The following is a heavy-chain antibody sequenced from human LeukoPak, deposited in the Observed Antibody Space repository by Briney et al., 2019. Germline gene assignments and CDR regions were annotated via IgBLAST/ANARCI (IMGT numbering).Heavy chain of an antibody. CDR3: VTIDFFGSGSQLDY. CDR1: GGTFNNYG. V-gene: IGHV1-69*04. D-gene: IGHD3-10*01. CDR2: ILPTVDIT. J-gene: IGHJ4*02. Sequence: ASVKVSCKASGGTFNNYGIGWVRQAPGQGLEWMGRILPTVDITNYAQKFQSRLSITADTSTSTAYVELRSLRSEDTAVYFCVTIDFFGSGSQLDYWGQGALVTVSS.